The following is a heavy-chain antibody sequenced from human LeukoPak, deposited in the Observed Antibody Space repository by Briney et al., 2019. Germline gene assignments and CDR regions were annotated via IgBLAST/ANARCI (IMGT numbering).Heavy chain of an antibody. Sequence: KPSETLSLTCAVYGGSFSGYYWSWIRQPPGKGLEWIGEINHSGSTNYNPSLKSRVTTSVDTSKNQFSLKLSSVTAADTAVYYCARGQRLWLNWFDPWGQGTLVTVSS. CDR3: ARGQRLWLNWFDP. V-gene: IGHV4-34*01. J-gene: IGHJ5*02. CDR2: INHSGST. CDR1: GGSFSGYY. D-gene: IGHD4/OR15-4a*01.